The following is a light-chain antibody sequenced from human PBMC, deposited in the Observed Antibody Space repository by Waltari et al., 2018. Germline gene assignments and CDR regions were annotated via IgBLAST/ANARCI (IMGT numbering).Light chain of an antibody. Sequence: DIKLTQSPSSLSAAVGARVTVTCQASHDITDHLNWYQQKPDRAPKLLIFDAYTLETGVPSRFSGSGSGTEFTFTISSLQPEDIGTYYRQQYDDVPLTFGQGTRLDIK. CDR3: QQYDDVPLT. J-gene: IGKJ5*01. CDR1: HDITDH. V-gene: IGKV1-33*01. CDR2: DAY.